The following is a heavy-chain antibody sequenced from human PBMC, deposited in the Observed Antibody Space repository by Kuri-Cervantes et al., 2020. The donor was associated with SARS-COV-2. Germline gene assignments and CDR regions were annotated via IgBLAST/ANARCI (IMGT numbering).Heavy chain of an antibody. J-gene: IGHJ4*02. Sequence: ASVKVSCKASGYTFTGYYMHWVRQAPGQGLEWMGWINPNSGGTNYAQKFQGRVTMTRDTSINTAYMELSRLRSDDTAVYYCARVGFGDYKIDYWGQGTLVTVSS. CDR2: INPNSGGT. CDR3: ARVGFGDYKIDY. V-gene: IGHV1-2*02. CDR1: GYTFTGYY. D-gene: IGHD4-17*01.